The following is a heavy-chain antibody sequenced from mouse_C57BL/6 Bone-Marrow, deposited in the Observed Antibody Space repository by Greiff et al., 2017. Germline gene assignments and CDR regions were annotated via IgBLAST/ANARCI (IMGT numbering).Heavy chain of an antibody. Sequence: VKLQESGAELVKPGASVKISCKASGYAFSSYWMNWVKQRPGKGLEWIGQIYPGDGDTNYNGKFKGKATLTADKSSSTAYMQLSSLTSEDSAVYFCARRGVVATDYWGQGTSVTVSS. CDR3: ARRGVVATDY. V-gene: IGHV1-80*01. CDR2: IYPGDGDT. D-gene: IGHD1-1*01. CDR1: GYAFSSYW. J-gene: IGHJ4*01.